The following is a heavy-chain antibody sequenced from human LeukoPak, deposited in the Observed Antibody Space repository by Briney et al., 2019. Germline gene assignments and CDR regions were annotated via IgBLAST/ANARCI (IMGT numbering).Heavy chain of an antibody. J-gene: IGHJ2*01. Sequence: GASVKVSCKASGDTFTSYYMHWVRQAPGQGLEWMGIINPSGGSTSCAQKFQGRVTMTRDTSTSTVYMELSSLRSEDTAVYYCARDPKVAAAGTRYFDLWGRGTLVTVSS. CDR3: ARDPKVAAAGTRYFDL. CDR2: INPSGGST. V-gene: IGHV1-46*01. D-gene: IGHD6-13*01. CDR1: GDTFTSYY.